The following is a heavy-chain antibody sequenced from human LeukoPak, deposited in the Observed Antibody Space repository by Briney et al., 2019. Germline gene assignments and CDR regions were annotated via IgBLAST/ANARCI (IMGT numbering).Heavy chain of an antibody. CDR3: ARDWGYSGYDLDY. V-gene: IGHV3-7*01. CDR2: ISEDGSEK. Sequence: QPGGSLRLSCAASGFTFSSYWMSRVRQTPGKGLEWVAKISEDGSEKYYVDSVKGRFIISRDNAMKSLYLQMNSLRTEETAVYYCARDWGYSGYDLDYWGQGTLVTVSS. J-gene: IGHJ4*02. CDR1: GFTFSSYW. D-gene: IGHD5-12*01.